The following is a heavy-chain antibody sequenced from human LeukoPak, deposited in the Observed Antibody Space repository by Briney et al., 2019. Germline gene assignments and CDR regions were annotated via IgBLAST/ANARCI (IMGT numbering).Heavy chain of an antibody. J-gene: IGHJ4*02. CDR1: GGSFSGYY. D-gene: IGHD6-13*01. Sequence: PSETLSLTCAVYGGSFSGYYWSWIRQPPGKGLEWIGEINHSGSTNYNPSLKSRVTISVDTSKNQFSLKLSSVTAADTAVYYCARGGRAAAAPFDYWGQGILVAVSS. CDR2: INHSGST. V-gene: IGHV4-34*01. CDR3: ARGGRAAAAPFDY.